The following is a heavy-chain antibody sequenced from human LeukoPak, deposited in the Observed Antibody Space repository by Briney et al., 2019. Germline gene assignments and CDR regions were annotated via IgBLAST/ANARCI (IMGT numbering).Heavy chain of an antibody. J-gene: IGHJ4*02. D-gene: IGHD4-11*01. CDR1: GYTFTSYD. V-gene: IGHV1-8*03. Sequence: ASVKXXCKASGYTFTSYDINWVRQATGQGLEWMGWMIPNIRNTCYPQQFHAIVTLTRNTSISTAYMELSSLRSEDTAVYYCARGERYDYSKNFDYWGQGTLVTVSS. CDR3: ARGERYDYSKNFDY. CDR2: MIPNIRNT.